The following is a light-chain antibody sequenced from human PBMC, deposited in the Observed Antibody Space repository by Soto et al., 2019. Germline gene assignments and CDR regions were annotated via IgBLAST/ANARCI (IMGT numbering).Light chain of an antibody. J-gene: IGLJ3*02. V-gene: IGLV2-23*02. CDR2: EVN. CDR3: CSSVGGPNWV. CDR1: SSDVGSYER. Sequence: QSALTQPASVSGSPGQSIAISCTGTSSDVGSYERVSWYQQHPGKAPTLMIYEVNKRPSGVSNRFSGSKSGNTASLTIYGLQAEDEADYYCCSSVGGPNWVFGGGTKLTVL.